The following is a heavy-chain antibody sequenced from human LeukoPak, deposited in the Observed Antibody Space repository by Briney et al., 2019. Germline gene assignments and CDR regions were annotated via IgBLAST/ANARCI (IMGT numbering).Heavy chain of an antibody. CDR3: ARLTDF. Sequence: SETLSLTCTVSGGSLIISNYYWGWIRQSPGKGLECIEKISYSGSTYYNPSLRSRVHMSVDTSKNQFSLTLSSVTAADTAVYYCARLTDFWGQGILVTVSS. J-gene: IGHJ4*02. CDR2: ISYSGST. CDR1: GGSLIISNYY. V-gene: IGHV4-39*01.